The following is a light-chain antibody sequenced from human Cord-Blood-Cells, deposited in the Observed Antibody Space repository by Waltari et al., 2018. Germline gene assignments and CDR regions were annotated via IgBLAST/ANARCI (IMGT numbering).Light chain of an antibody. V-gene: IGKV3-15*01. Sequence: ELVMTHSPATLSVSLGERATLSRRARQSVSTNLAWYQQKPGQAPRLLIDGASTRTTGIPARFSGSGSGTEFTLTISSLQSEDFAVYYCQQYNNWPRGTFGQGTRLEIK. J-gene: IGKJ5*01. CDR1: QSVSTN. CDR3: QQYNNWPRGT. CDR2: GAS.